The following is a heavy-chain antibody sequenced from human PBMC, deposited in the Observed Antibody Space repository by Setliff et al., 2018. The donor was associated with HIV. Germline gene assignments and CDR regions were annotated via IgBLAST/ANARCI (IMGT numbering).Heavy chain of an antibody. Sequence: SETLSLTCTVSGGSISSHYWSWIRQPPGKGLEWIGHIYTSGSTNYNPSLQSRVTMSVGTSKTQFSLKLSSVTAADTAAYYCASCYYNFWSGYPLDYMDVWGKGTTVTVSS. CDR3: ASCYYNFWSGYPLDYMDV. D-gene: IGHD3-3*01. J-gene: IGHJ6*03. CDR2: IYTSGST. CDR1: GGSISSHY. V-gene: IGHV4-4*08.